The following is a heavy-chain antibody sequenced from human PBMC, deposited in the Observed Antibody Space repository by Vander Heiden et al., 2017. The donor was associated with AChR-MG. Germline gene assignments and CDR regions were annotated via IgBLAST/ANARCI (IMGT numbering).Heavy chain of an antibody. Sequence: QVQLVESGGGVVQPGRSLRLSCAGSGFTFSTYAMHWVRQAPGKGLEWVALISHDGSEKYYADSVKGRISISRDNSKNKVYVEMNSLRAEDTAVYYCAKDLTTFEMAIPGYWGQGTLVTVS. CDR3: AKDLTTFEMAIPGY. D-gene: IGHD3-3*01. J-gene: IGHJ4*02. V-gene: IGHV3-30*18. CDR2: ISHDGSEK. CDR1: GFTFSTYA.